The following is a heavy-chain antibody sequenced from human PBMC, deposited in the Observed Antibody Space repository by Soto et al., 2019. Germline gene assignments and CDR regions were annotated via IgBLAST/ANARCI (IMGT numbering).Heavy chain of an antibody. Sequence: SVKVSCKASGGTFSSYAISWVRQAPGQGLEWMGGIIPIFGTANYAQKFQGRVTITADESTSTAYMELSSLRSEDTAVYYCARDEGDGYNTIGYYFDYWGQGTLVTVSS. CDR1: GGTFSSYA. CDR2: IIPIFGTA. J-gene: IGHJ4*02. CDR3: ARDEGDGYNTIGYYFDY. D-gene: IGHD5-12*01. V-gene: IGHV1-69*13.